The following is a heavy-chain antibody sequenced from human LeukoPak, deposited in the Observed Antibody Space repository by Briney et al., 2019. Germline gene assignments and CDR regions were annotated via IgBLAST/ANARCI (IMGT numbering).Heavy chain of an antibody. CDR1: GFTFSSYA. V-gene: IGHV3-23*01. D-gene: IGHD2-15*01. CDR3: ARDLYCSGGSCYSLDY. J-gene: IGHJ4*02. CDR2: ISGSGGST. Sequence: PGGSLRLSCAASGFTFSSYAMSWVRQAPGKGLEWVSAISGSGGSTYYADSVKGRFTISRDNAKNSLYLQMNSLRAGDTAVYYCARDLYCSGGSCYSLDYWGQGTLVTVSS.